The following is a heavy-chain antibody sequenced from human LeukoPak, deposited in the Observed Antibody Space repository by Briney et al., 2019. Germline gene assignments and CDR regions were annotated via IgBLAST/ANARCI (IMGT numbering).Heavy chain of an antibody. V-gene: IGHV3-30*18. CDR2: ISYDGSNK. J-gene: IGHJ5*02. CDR3: AKGGGRFHLPFDP. Sequence: GRSLRLSCAASGFTFSRYDIHWVRQAPGKGLEWVALISYDGSNKYYADSVKGRFTISRDNSKNTLNLQMNSLRAEDTAVYYCAKGGGRFHLPFDPWGQGTLVTVSS. D-gene: IGHD3-16*01. CDR1: GFTFSRYD.